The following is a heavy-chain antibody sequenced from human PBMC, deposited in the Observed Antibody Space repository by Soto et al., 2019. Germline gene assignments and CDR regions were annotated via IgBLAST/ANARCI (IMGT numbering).Heavy chain of an antibody. J-gene: IGHJ4*02. CDR2: VKSKADGGTA. V-gene: IGHV3-15*07. D-gene: IGHD3-3*01. CDR3: NSYPDFWGGHTPL. CDR1: GVSITNTW. Sequence: EVQLVESGGGLVQPGGSLRLSCAASGVSITNTWMHWVRQAPGKGLEWVGRVKSKADGGTADYDAPVKGRFTVSRDDSKNTQYLQMNSLQMEDTAVYYCNSYPDFWGGHTPLWGQGTLVTVSS.